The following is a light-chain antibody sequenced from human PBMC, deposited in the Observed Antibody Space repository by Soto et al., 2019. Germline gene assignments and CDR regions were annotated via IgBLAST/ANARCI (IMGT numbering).Light chain of an antibody. J-gene: IGLJ2*01. Sequence: QSALTQPPSASGSPGQSVTISCTGTFNDVGGYNYVSWYQQHPGKAPKVIIYEVYKRPSGVPDRFSGSKSGKTASLTVSGLQADDEADYYCAAWDDSLSGVVFGGGTKLTVL. CDR3: AAWDDSLSGVV. CDR2: EVY. V-gene: IGLV2-8*01. CDR1: FNDVGGYNY.